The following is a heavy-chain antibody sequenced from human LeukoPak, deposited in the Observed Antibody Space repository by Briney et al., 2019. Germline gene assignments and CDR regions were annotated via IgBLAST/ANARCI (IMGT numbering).Heavy chain of an antibody. CDR1: RFTFSDYY. J-gene: IGHJ4*02. CDR2: ISGSGGST. V-gene: IGHV3-23*01. D-gene: IGHD2-2*01. CDR3: AKDTEPFNIVVVPAATLFDY. Sequence: GGSLRLSCAASRFTFSDYYMNWIRQAPGKGLEWVSAISGSGGSTYYADSAKGRFTISRDNSKNTLYLQMYSLRAEDTAVYYCAKDTEPFNIVVVPAATLFDYWGQGTLVTVSS.